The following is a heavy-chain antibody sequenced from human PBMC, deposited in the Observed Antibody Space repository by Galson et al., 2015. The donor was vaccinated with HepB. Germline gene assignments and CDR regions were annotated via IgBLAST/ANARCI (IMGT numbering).Heavy chain of an antibody. CDR2: INPSGGST. D-gene: IGHD6-19*01. CDR3: ASTVAAPGGPSYYYGMDV. CDR1: GYTFTSYY. V-gene: IGHV1-46*01. Sequence: SVKVSCKASGYTFTSYYMHWVRQAPGQGLEWLGIINPSGGSTSYAQKFQGRVTMTRDTSTSTVYMELSSLRSEDTAVYYCASTVAAPGGPSYYYGMDVWGKGTTVTVSS. J-gene: IGHJ6*04.